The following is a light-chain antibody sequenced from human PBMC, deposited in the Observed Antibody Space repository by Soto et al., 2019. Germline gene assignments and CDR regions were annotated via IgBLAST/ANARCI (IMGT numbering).Light chain of an antibody. CDR3: QQLYTLPFT. V-gene: IGKV1-9*01. CDR2: EAS. CDR1: HDISTF. Sequence: DIHLSQSPSLLSASIGYRFTITCRASHDISTFLAWYQQKPGKAPKLLIYEASTLQSGVPSRFRGSGSGTEFTLTISGLLPEDFESYHCQQLYTLPFTFGQGTRLEIK. J-gene: IGKJ5*01.